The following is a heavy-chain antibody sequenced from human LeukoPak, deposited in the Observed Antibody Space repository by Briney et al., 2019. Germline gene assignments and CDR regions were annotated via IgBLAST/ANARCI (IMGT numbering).Heavy chain of an antibody. CDR1: GGSISSGGYY. CDR2: IYYSGST. D-gene: IGHD3-22*01. J-gene: IGHJ4*02. Sequence: SETLSLTCTVSGGSISSGGYYWSWIRQHPGKGLEWIGYIYYSGSTYYNPSLKSRVTISVDTSKNQFSLKLSSVTAADTAVYYCAYTYYDSSGDYFDYWGQGTLVTVSS. V-gene: IGHV4-31*03. CDR3: AYTYYDSSGDYFDY.